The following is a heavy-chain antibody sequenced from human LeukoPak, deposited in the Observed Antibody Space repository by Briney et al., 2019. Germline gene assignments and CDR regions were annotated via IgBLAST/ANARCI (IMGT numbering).Heavy chain of an antibody. J-gene: IGHJ3*02. CDR1: GFTFSSYD. V-gene: IGHV3-13*01. D-gene: IGHD3-22*01. CDR2: IGTAGDT. CDR3: ARGGYYDSSGPLGSGYAFDI. Sequence: GGSLRLSCAASGFTFSSYDMHWVRQATGKGLEWVSAIGTAGDTYYPGSVKGRFTISRENAKDSLYLQMNSLRAGDTAVYYCARGGYYDSSGPLGSGYAFDIWGQGTMVTVSS.